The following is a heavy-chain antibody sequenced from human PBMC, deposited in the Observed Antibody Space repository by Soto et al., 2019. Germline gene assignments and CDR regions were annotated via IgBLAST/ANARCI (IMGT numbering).Heavy chain of an antibody. CDR3: ARHGGSYCSSTSCYSTDLDY. V-gene: IGHV5-10-1*01. Sequence: EVQLVQSGAEVKKPGESLRISCKGSGYSFTSYWISWVRQMPGKGLEWMGRIDPSDSYTNYSPSFQGHVTISADKSISTAYLQWSSLKASDTAMYYSARHGGSYCSSTSCYSTDLDYWGQGTLVTVSS. CDR2: IDPSDSYT. CDR1: GYSFTSYW. J-gene: IGHJ4*02. D-gene: IGHD2-2*01.